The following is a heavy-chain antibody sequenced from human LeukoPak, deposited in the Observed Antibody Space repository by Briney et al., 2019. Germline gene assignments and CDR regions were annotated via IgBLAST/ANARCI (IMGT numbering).Heavy chain of an antibody. CDR1: GYTFTGYY. J-gene: IGHJ4*02. V-gene: IGHV1-2*02. D-gene: IGHD2-2*01. CDR2: INPNSGGT. CDR3: AGGYCSSTTCPFDY. Sequence: ASVKVSCKASGYTFTGYYMHWVRQAPGQGLEWMGWINPNSGGTNYAQNFQGRVTMTRDTSISTAFVELSRLRSDDTAVYYCAGGYCSSTTCPFDYWGQGTLVTVSS.